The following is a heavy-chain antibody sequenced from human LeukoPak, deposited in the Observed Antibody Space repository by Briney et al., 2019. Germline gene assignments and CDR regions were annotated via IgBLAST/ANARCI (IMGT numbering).Heavy chain of an antibody. D-gene: IGHD4-23*01. CDR2: IHSDGDT. Sequence: GGSLRLSCAVSGFSVSRKYMSWVRQAPGKGLEWVSLIHSDGDTYYADSVKGRFTISRDNSKNTLYLQMNSLRADDTAGYYCARSSRELRGYAPWEVMPPFDYWGQGTLVTVSS. V-gene: IGHV3-53*01. CDR1: GFSVSRKY. CDR3: ARSSRELRGYAPWEVMPPFDY. J-gene: IGHJ4*02.